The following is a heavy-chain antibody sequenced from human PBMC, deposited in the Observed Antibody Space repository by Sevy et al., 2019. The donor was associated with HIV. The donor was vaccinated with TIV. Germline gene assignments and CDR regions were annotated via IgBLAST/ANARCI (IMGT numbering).Heavy chain of an antibody. D-gene: IGHD6-6*01. J-gene: IGHJ3*02. CDR3: AKCHEYSGSPDAFDI. V-gene: IGHV3-23*01. CDR2: ISGSGGST. Sequence: GGSLRLSCAASGFTFSSYAMSWVRQAPGKGLEWVSAISGSGGSTYYADSVKGRFTISRDNSKNTLYLQMNSLSAEDTAVYYCAKCHEYSGSPDAFDIWGQGTMVTVSS. CDR1: GFTFSSYA.